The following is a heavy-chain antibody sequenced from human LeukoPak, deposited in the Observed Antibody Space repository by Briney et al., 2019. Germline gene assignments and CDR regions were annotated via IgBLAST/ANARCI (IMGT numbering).Heavy chain of an antibody. J-gene: IGHJ3*02. CDR2: IRYDGSNK. Sequence: GGSLRLSCAASGFTFSSYGMHWVRQAPGKGLEWVAFIRYDGSNKYYADSVKGRFTISRDNSKNTLYLQMNSLRAEDTAVYYCAKGLVRAAAGILHAFDIWGQGTTVTVSS. CDR3: AKGLVRAAAGILHAFDI. V-gene: IGHV3-30*02. CDR1: GFTFSSYG. D-gene: IGHD6-13*01.